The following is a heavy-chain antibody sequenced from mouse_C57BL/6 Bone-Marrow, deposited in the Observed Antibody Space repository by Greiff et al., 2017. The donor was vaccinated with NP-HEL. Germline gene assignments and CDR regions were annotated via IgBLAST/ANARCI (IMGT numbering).Heavy chain of an antibody. D-gene: IGHD4-1*01. J-gene: IGHJ2*01. CDR1: GYTFTSYG. V-gene: IGHV1-81*01. CDR2: IYPRSGNT. CDR3: ARSNWDVPLDY. Sequence: VMLVESGAELARPGASVKLSCKASGYTFTSYGISWVKQRTGQGLEWIGEIYPRSGNTYYNEKFKGKATLTADKSSSTAYMELRSLTSEDSAVYFCARSNWDVPLDYWGQGTTLTVSS.